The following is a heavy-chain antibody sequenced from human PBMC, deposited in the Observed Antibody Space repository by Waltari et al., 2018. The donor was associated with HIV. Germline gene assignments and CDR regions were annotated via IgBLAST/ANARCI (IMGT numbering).Heavy chain of an antibody. CDR3: ARRQQLTD. V-gene: IGHV3-7*01. J-gene: IGHJ4*02. D-gene: IGHD6-13*01. Sequence: EVRLVESGGGLVQPGGSLRLSCAASGFPFSSLWMTWVRQAPGKGLEWVANIKEDGSEIHYVESVKGRFTISRDNAKNSLYLQMNSLRAEDTAVYYCARRQQLTDWGQGTLVTVSS. CDR1: GFPFSSLW. CDR2: IKEDGSEI.